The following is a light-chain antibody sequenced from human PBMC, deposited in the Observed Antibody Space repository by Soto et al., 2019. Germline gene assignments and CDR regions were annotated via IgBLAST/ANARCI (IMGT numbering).Light chain of an antibody. J-gene: IGLJ1*01. V-gene: IGLV2-8*01. Sequence: SALTQPPSASGSPGQSVTISCTGTSSDVGGYDYVSWYQQHPGKAPKLMIYEVTIRPSGVSDRFSGSKSGNTASLTVSGLQAEDGADYYCSSYTGGNPSYVFGTGTKVTVL. CDR3: SSYTGGNPSYV. CDR2: EVT. CDR1: SSDVGGYDY.